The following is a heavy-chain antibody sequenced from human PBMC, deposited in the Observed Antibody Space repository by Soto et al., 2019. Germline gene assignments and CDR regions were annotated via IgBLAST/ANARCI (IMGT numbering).Heavy chain of an antibody. CDR3: ARTTVTAGWWEWYFDL. J-gene: IGHJ2*01. V-gene: IGHV4-31*03. Sequence: QVQLQESGPGLVKPSQTLSPTCTVPVGSISSGVYYWSWISQHPGKGLECIGYIYYSGSTYYNPSLKSRVTISVDTSKHQFSLKLSSVTAADTAVYYCARTTVTAGWWEWYFDLWGRGTLVPVSS. CDR2: IYYSGST. D-gene: IGHD4-17*01. CDR1: VGSISSGVYY.